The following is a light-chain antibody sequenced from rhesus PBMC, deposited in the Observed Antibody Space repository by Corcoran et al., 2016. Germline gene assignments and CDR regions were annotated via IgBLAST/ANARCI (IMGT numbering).Light chain of an antibody. Sequence: QAAPTQPPSVSGSPGQWVTISCTGTSSDVGGYNYVSWYQQHPGKAPKLMIYGVSKRPSGVSDRFSGSKSGNTASLTISGLQAEDEADYYCCSYTTSSTYIFGAGTRLTVL. V-gene: IGLV2S7*01. J-gene: IGLJ1*01. CDR2: GVS. CDR3: CSYTTSSTYI. CDR1: SSDVGGYNY.